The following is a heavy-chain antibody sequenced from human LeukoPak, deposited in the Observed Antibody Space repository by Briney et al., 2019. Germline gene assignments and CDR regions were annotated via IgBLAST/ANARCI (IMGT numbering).Heavy chain of an antibody. CDR2: VDYSGDT. CDR3: ARVGSGWRSYGMDV. D-gene: IGHD6-19*01. J-gene: IGHJ6*02. Sequence: TSETLSLTCTVSGGSVSSNDYFWGWIRQSAAKGLEWIGSVDYSGDTYYNPSLKSRLTISIDTSRNQFSLRLSSVTAAGADTAVYYCARVGSGWRSYGMDVWGQGTTVTVSS. CDR1: GGSVSSNDYF. V-gene: IGHV4-39*07.